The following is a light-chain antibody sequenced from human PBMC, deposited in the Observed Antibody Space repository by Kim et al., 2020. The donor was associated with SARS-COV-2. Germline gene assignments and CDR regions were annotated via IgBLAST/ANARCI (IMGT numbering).Light chain of an antibody. CDR1: QSVSTN. J-gene: IGKJ1*01. Sequence: EIVMTQSPGTLSVSPGERATLSCRASQSVSTNLAWYQQKPGQAPRLLIYGASTRATGIPARFSGSGSGTEFTLTISSLQSEDFAVYYCQQYNNWQTWTFGQGTKVDIK. CDR3: QQYNNWQTWT. V-gene: IGKV3-15*01. CDR2: GAS.